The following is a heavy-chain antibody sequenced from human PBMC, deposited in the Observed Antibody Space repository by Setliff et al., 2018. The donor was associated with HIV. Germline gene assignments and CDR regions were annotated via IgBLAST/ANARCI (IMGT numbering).Heavy chain of an antibody. CDR3: ARDQSDWFY. Sequence: PSETLSLTCTVSGGSISSHYWSWIRQPPGKGLEWIGSIYYSGSTNYNPSLKSRVTISVDTSKSQFSLKLNSVTAADTAVYYCARDQSDWFYWGQGTLVTV. V-gene: IGHV4-59*11. CDR1: GGSISSHY. J-gene: IGHJ4*02. D-gene: IGHD3-3*01. CDR2: IYYSGST.